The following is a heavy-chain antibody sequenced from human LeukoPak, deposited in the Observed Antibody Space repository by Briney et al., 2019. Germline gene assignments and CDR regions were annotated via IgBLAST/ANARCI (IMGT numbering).Heavy chain of an antibody. J-gene: IGHJ4*02. V-gene: IGHV4-31*03. Sequence: TSETLSLTCTVSGGSISSGGYYWSWIRQHPGKGLEWIGYIYYSGSTYYNPSLKSRVTISVDTSKNQFSLKLSSVTAADTAVYYCARAEQLWLLNFDYWGQGTLVTVSS. CDR1: GGSISSGGYY. CDR2: IYYSGST. D-gene: IGHD5-18*01. CDR3: ARAEQLWLLNFDY.